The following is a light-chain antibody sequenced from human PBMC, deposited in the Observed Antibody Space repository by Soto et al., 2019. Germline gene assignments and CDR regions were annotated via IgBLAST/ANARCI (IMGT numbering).Light chain of an antibody. V-gene: IGKV3D-15*01. J-gene: IGKJ4*01. CDR2: GAS. Sequence: EIVMTQSPATLSVSPGEGATVSCRASQSVSSNLAWYQQKPGQAPRLLMYGASTRATDIPARFSGAGSGTEFTLTITSLQSEDFAVYYCQKYNNWPLTFGGGTKVDIK. CDR1: QSVSSN. CDR3: QKYNNWPLT.